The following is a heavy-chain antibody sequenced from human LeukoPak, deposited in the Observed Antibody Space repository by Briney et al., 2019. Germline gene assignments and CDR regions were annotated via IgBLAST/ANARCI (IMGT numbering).Heavy chain of an antibody. CDR2: IYYSGST. J-gene: IGHJ4*02. Sequence: SETLSLTCTVSGGSISSYYWSWIRQPPGKGLEWIGYIYYSGSTNYNPSLKSRVTISVDTSKNQFSPKLSSVTAADTAVYYCARVHPEGYLDYWGQGTLVTVSS. CDR1: GGSISSYY. V-gene: IGHV4-59*01. CDR3: ARVHPEGYLDY.